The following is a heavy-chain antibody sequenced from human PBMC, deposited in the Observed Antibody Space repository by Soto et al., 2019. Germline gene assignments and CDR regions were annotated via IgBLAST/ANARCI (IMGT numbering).Heavy chain of an antibody. CDR1: GYTFTSYY. Sequence: QVQLVQSGAEVKKPGASVKVSCKASGYTFTSYYMHWVRQAPGQGLEWMGIINPSGGSTSYAQKFQGRVTMTRDTSRSTVYRELGSLRSEDTAVYYCGGPHGGRPQFDYWGQGTLVTVSS. J-gene: IGHJ4*02. V-gene: IGHV1-46*01. CDR3: GGPHGGRPQFDY. CDR2: INPSGGST. D-gene: IGHD3-16*01.